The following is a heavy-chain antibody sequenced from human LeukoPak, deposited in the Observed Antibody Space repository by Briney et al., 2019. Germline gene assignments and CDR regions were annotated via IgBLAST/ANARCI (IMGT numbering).Heavy chain of an antibody. Sequence: GGSLRLSCAASGFTFRSYGMNWVRGAPGPGLEGGAFIRYDGSNKYYADSVKGRFTISRDNSKNTLYLQMNSLRAEDTAVYYCAKDLHSYSSSSSGYWGQGTLVTVSS. CDR3: AKDLHSYSSSSSGY. CDR1: GFTFRSYG. J-gene: IGHJ4*02. CDR2: IRYDGSNK. V-gene: IGHV3-30*02. D-gene: IGHD6-13*01.